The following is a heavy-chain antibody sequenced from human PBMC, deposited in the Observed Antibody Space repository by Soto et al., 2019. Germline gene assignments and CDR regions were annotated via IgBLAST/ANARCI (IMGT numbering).Heavy chain of an antibody. CDR2: IHYSGTT. CDR3: ARDGSCSSSGCNYGMDV. V-gene: IGHV4-59*01. J-gene: IGHJ6*02. CDR1: VGSISTYY. Sequence: LSLTCTVSVGSISTYYWSWIRQPPGKGLEWIGYIHYSGTTNYNPSLKSRVTISVDTSKNQFSLQLTSVTAAETAVYYCARDGSCSSSGCNYGMDVWGQGTTVTVYS. D-gene: IGHD2-2*01.